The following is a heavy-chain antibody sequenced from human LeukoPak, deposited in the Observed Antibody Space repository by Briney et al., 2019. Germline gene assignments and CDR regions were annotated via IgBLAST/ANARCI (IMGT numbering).Heavy chain of an antibody. CDR2: IIPIFGTA. Sequence: SVKVSCKASGYTFTGYYMHWVRQAPGQGLEWMGGIIPIFGTANYAQKFQGRVTITADESTSTAYMELSSLRSEDTAVYYCAGPVVGALLHWGQGTLVTVSS. CDR3: AGPVVGALLH. D-gene: IGHD1-26*01. J-gene: IGHJ1*01. V-gene: IGHV1-69*13. CDR1: GYTFTGYY.